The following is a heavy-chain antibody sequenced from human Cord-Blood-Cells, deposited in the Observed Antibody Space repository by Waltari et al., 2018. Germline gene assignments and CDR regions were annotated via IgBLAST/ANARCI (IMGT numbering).Heavy chain of an antibody. J-gene: IGHJ5*02. V-gene: IGHV4-39*07. CDR3: ARLSEYSSSA. Sequence: QLQLQESGPGLMKPSETLSLTCTVSGGSISSSSYYWGWIRQPPGKGLEWIGSIYYSGSTYYNPSLKSRVTISVDTSKNQFSLKLSSVTAADTAVYYCARLSEYSSSAWGQGTLVTVSS. D-gene: IGHD6-13*01. CDR2: IYYSGST. CDR1: GGSISSSSYY.